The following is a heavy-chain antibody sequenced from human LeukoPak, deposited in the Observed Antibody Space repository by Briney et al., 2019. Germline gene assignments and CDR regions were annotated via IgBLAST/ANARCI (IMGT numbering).Heavy chain of an antibody. D-gene: IGHD4-17*01. Sequence: ASVKVSCKTSVYTFTDYDVHWVRQAPGQGLDWMGWINPNSASTNYAQRLQGRVTFTRDTSLSIAYMELSSLTSEDAAVYFCARGDYGETNTAFDVWGQGTLVAVSS. CDR1: VYTFTDYD. CDR3: ARGDYGETNTAFDV. V-gene: IGHV1-8*03. J-gene: IGHJ3*01. CDR2: INPNSAST.